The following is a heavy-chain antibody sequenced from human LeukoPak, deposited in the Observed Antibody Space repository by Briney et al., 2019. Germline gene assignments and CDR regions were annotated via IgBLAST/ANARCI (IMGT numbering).Heavy chain of an antibody. J-gene: IGHJ4*02. CDR3: ARGRVRIAVAVDYFDY. CDR1: GGSFSGYY. V-gene: IGHV4-34*01. Sequence: SETLSLTCAVYGGSFSGYYWGWIRQPPGKGLEWIGEINHSGSTNYNPSLKSRVTISVDTSKNQFSLKLSSVTAADTAVYYCARGRVRIAVAVDYFDYWGQGTLVTVSS. D-gene: IGHD6-19*01. CDR2: INHSGST.